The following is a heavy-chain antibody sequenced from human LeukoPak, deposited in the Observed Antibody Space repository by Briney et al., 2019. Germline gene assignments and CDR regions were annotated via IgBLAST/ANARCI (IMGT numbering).Heavy chain of an antibody. D-gene: IGHD3-22*01. J-gene: IGHJ4*02. V-gene: IGHV4-59*01. CDR1: GGSISSYY. Sequence: PSETLSLTCTVSGGSISSYYRSWIRQPPGKGLEWIGYIYYSGSTNYNPSLKSRVTISVDTSKNQFSLKLSSVTAADTAVYYCARDSDSSGPFDYWGQGTLVTVSS. CDR3: ARDSDSSGPFDY. CDR2: IYYSGST.